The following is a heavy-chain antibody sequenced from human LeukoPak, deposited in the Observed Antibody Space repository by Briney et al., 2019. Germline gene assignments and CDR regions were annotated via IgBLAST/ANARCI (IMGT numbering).Heavy chain of an antibody. CDR3: ARTYYDILTGSKGAFDI. D-gene: IGHD3-9*01. V-gene: IGHV3-7*01. CDR2: IKQDGSEK. Sequence: PGGSLRLSCAASGFTFSSYWMSWVRQAPGKGLEWVANIKQDGSEKYYVDSVKGRFTISRDNAKNSLYLQMNSLRAEDTAVYYCARTYYDILTGSKGAFDIWGQGTMVTVSS. J-gene: IGHJ3*02. CDR1: GFTFSSYW.